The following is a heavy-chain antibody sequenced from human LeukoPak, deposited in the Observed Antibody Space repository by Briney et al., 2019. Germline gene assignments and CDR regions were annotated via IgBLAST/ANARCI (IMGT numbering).Heavy chain of an antibody. CDR1: GLTFSHYW. J-gene: IGHJ4*02. V-gene: IGHV3-7*01. Sequence: GGSLRLSCAASGLTFSHYWMSWVRQAPGKGLEWVANIKQDGSENFYVDSVKGRFTISRDNAKKSLYLQMNSLRVEDTAVYYCARVQGSSGPGIFEYWAQGTLVTVSS. D-gene: IGHD6-19*01. CDR2: IKQDGSEN. CDR3: ARVQGSSGPGIFEY.